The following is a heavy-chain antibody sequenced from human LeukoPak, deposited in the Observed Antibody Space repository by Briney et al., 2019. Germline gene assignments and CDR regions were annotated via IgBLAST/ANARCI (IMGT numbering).Heavy chain of an antibody. CDR3: ARGWGNYYDSSGHYWGIDY. V-gene: IGHV4-34*01. CDR1: GGSFSGYY. Sequence: PSETLSLTCAVYGGSFSGYYWSWIRQPPGKGLEWIGEINHSGSTNYNPSLKSRVTISVDTSKNQFSLKLSSVTAADTAVYYCARGWGNYYDSSGHYWGIDYWGQGTLVTVSS. D-gene: IGHD3-22*01. J-gene: IGHJ4*02. CDR2: INHSGST.